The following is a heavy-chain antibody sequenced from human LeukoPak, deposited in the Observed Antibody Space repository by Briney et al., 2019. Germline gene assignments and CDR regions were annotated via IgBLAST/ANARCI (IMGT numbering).Heavy chain of an antibody. CDR3: AAYYYDSSGYYAIFDY. J-gene: IGHJ4*02. Sequence: SETLSLTCTVSGYSISSGYYWGWIRQPPGKGLEWIGSIYHSGSTYYNPSLKSRVAISVDTSKNQFSLKLSSVTAADTAVYYCAAYYYDSSGYYAIFDYWGQGTLVTVSS. CDR1: GYSISSGYY. D-gene: IGHD3-22*01. CDR2: IYHSGST. V-gene: IGHV4-38-2*02.